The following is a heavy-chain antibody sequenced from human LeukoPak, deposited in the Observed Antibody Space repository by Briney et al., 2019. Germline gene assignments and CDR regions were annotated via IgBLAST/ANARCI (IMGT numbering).Heavy chain of an antibody. CDR1: GGSISSYY. CDR3: VTHSGSGSSWFDP. V-gene: IGHV4-39*07. J-gene: IGHJ5*02. CDR2: MFYSGST. D-gene: IGHD3-10*01. Sequence: SETLSLTCTVSGGSISSYYWSWIRQPPGKGLEWIGSMFYSGSTYYKPSLKSRVTISIDMSKNQFSLNLRSVTAADTAVYYCVTHSGSGSSWFDPWGQGTLVTVSS.